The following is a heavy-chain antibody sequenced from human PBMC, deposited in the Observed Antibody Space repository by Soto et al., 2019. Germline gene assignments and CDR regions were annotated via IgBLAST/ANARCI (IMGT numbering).Heavy chain of an antibody. V-gene: IGHV4-31*03. CDR3: AGSSGRSMFGY. CDR2: IYHTGST. Sequence: PSETLSLTCTVSSGSVSSGGYFWSWILQLPGKGLEWIGYIYHTGSTFYNPSLKRRVTITLDTSQRQFSLGLTSVTAAATAMYFCAGSSGRSMFGYWGPGTRVTVS. D-gene: IGHD6-25*01. J-gene: IGHJ4*02. CDR1: SGSVSSGGYF.